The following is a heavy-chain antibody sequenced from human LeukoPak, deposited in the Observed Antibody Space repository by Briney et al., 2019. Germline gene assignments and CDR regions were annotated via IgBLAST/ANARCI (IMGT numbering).Heavy chain of an antibody. CDR3: AGGLITAAIVVVTAQNDY. CDR1: GGSFSGYY. J-gene: IGHJ4*02. CDR2: INHSGST. Sequence: SETLSLTCAVYGGSFSGYYWSWIRQPPGKGLEWIGEINHSGSTNYNPSLKSRVTISVDTSKNQFSLKLSSVTAADTAVYYCAGGLITAAIVVVTAQNDYWGQGTLVAVSS. V-gene: IGHV4-34*01. D-gene: IGHD2-21*02.